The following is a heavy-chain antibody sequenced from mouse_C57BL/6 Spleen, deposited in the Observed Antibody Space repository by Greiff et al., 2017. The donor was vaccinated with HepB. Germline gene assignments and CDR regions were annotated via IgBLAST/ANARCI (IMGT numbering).Heavy chain of an antibody. CDR3: ARDRYYYFDY. V-gene: IGHV5-4*01. CDR2: ISDGGSYT. Sequence: DVMLVESGGGLVKPGGSLKLSCAASGFTFSSYAMSWVRQTPEKRLEWVATISDGGSYTYYPDNVKGRFTISRDNAKNNLYLQMNHLKSEDTAMYYCARDRYYYFDYWGQGTTLTVSS. CDR1: GFTFSSYA. J-gene: IGHJ2*01. D-gene: IGHD2-12*01.